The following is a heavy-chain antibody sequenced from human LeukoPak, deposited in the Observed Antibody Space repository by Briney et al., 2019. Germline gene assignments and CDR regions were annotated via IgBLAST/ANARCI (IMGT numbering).Heavy chain of an antibody. CDR1: GGSISSSSYY. J-gene: IGHJ4*02. Sequence: SETLSLTCTVSGGSISSSSYYWGRIRQPPGKGLEWIGSIYYSGSTYYNPSLKSRVTISVDTSKNQFSLKLSSVTAADTAVYYCARLCYAPNSYDSSGSFDYWGQGTLVTVSS. V-gene: IGHV4-39*01. CDR2: IYYSGST. CDR3: ARLCYAPNSYDSSGSFDY. D-gene: IGHD3-22*01.